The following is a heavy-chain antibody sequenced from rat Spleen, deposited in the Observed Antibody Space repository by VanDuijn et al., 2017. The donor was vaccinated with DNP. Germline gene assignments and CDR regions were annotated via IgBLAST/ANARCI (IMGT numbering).Heavy chain of an antibody. Sequence: EVQLVETGGGSVQPGRSLKLSCVASGFTFSSYWMYWIRRAPGKGLEWVASIKPDGGDTDYSDSVKGRFTISRDNAESTGYLLMNSLRSEDTATYYCVKDSTYYFDYWGQGVMVTVSS. CDR3: VKDSTYYFDY. CDR1: GFTFSSYW. J-gene: IGHJ2*01. CDR2: IKPDGGDT. V-gene: IGHV5-58*01.